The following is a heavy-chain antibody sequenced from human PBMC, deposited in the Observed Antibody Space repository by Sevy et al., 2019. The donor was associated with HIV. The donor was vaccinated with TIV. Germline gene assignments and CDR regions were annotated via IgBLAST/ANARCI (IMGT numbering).Heavy chain of an antibody. CDR2: IRYDGSNK. CDR1: GFTFSNYG. J-gene: IGHJ6*02. Sequence: GGSLRLSCTASGFTFSNYGIHWVRQAPGKGLEWVAVIRYDGSNKYYQESVKGRFTISRDNSKNTLYLQINSLRVEDTAVYYCARGALRYCSSSSCYEGDYYYYGMDVWGQGTTVTVSS. D-gene: IGHD2-2*01. CDR3: ARGALRYCSSSSCYEGDYYYYGMDV. V-gene: IGHV3-33*01.